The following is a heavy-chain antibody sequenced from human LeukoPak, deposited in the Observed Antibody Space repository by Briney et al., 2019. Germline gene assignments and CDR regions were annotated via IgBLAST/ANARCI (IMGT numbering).Heavy chain of an antibody. J-gene: IGHJ6*02. Sequence: GGSLRLSCAASGFTFSSYSMNWVRQAPGKGLEWVSSISSSSSYIYYADSVKGRFTISRDNAKNSLYLQMNSLRAEDTAVYYCARPAFYYDILTGQIMDYYYYYGMDVWGQGTTVTVSS. CDR1: GFTFSSYS. V-gene: IGHV3-21*01. D-gene: IGHD3-9*01. CDR2: ISSSSSYI. CDR3: ARPAFYYDILTGQIMDYYYYYGMDV.